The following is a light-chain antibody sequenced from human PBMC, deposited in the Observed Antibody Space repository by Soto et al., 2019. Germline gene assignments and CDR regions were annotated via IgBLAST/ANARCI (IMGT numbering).Light chain of an antibody. J-gene: IGLJ1*01. Sequence: QSVLTQPASESGSPGQSITISCTGTSSDVGGYNYVSWYQQHPGKAPKFMIYDVSNRPSGVSNRFSGSKSGNTASLTISGLQAEDEADYYCSSYTTSNTRQIVFGTGTKVTVL. CDR2: DVS. V-gene: IGLV2-14*01. CDR1: SSDVGGYNY. CDR3: SSYTTSNTRQIV.